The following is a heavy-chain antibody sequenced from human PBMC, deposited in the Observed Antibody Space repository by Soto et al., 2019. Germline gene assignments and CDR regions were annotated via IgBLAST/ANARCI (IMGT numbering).Heavy chain of an antibody. CDR1: GFTFSSYA. Sequence: PGGSLRLSCAAYGFTFSSYAMNWVRQAPGKGLEWVSVISGSDGSTYYADSVKGRFTISRDNSKNTLNLQMNSLRAEDTAVYYCARRSSSWYFDYWGQGTLVTVSS. V-gene: IGHV3-23*01. CDR2: ISGSDGST. D-gene: IGHD6-13*01. J-gene: IGHJ4*02. CDR3: ARRSSSWYFDY.